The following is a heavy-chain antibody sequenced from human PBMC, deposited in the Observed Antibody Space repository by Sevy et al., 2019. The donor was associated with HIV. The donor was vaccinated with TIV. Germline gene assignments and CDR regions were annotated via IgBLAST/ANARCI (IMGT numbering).Heavy chain of an antibody. CDR2: ISNRGSIT. J-gene: IGHJ3*01. CDR3: AKDRITVIGDAFDL. V-gene: IGHV3-23*01. D-gene: IGHD4-17*01. Sequence: GGSLRLSCAASGFTFSSYAMHWVRQAPGKGLEWVSAISNRGSITKYAGSVKGRFTISRDNSKNTLYLQMNSLRAEDTAVYYCAKDRITVIGDAFDLWGQGTMVTVSS. CDR1: GFTFSSYA.